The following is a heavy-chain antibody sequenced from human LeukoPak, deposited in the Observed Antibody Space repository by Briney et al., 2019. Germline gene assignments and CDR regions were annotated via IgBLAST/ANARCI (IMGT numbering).Heavy chain of an antibody. Sequence: GGSLKISCKGSKYSFTNYWIAWVRPMPGKGLEWMEIIYPGASDTRYSPSFQGQVTISADKSINTAYRQSTSLKASDTAIYYCARYQAAPGHNWLDPWGQGTLVTVSS. D-gene: IGHD2-15*01. CDR2: IYPGASDT. J-gene: IGHJ5*02. CDR3: ARYQAAPGHNWLDP. V-gene: IGHV5-51*01. CDR1: KYSFTNYW.